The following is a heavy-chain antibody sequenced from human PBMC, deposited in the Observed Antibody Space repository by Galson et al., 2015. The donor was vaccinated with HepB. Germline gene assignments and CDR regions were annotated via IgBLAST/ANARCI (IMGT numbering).Heavy chain of an antibody. CDR1: GFTLSNYN. CDR2: ISSSSSTR. D-gene: IGHD1-7*01. CDR3: ARGLRRELSGWYFDL. V-gene: IGHV3-48*04. Sequence: SLRLSCAASGFTLSNYNMNWVRQAPGKGLEWVSYISSSSSTRYYADSVKGRFTISRDNAKNSLYLQMNSLRAEDTAVYYCARGLRRELSGWYFDLWGRGTLVTVSS. J-gene: IGHJ2*01.